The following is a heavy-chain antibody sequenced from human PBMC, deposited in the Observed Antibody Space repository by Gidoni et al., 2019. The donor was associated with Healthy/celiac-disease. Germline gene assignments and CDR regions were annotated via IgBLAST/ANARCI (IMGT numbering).Heavy chain of an antibody. CDR2: ISSSSSYI. CDR1: GFTFSSYS. V-gene: IGHV3-21*01. D-gene: IGHD6-13*01. J-gene: IGHJ4*02. Sequence: EVQLVESGGGLVKPGGSLRLSCAASGFTFSSYSMNWVRQAPGKGLEWVSSISSSSSYIYYADSVKGRFTISRDNAKNSLYLQMNSLRAEDTAVYYCARDRPSPLLIAAAGTVFDYWGQGTLVTVSS. CDR3: ARDRPSPLLIAAAGTVFDY.